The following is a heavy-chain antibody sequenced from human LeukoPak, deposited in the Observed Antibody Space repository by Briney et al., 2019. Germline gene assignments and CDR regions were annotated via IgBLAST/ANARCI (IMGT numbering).Heavy chain of an antibody. CDR1: GGTFGSYA. CDR3: ARDERPIYYDILTGYSYYYYGMDV. J-gene: IGHJ6*02. V-gene: IGHV1-69*04. CDR2: IIPILGIA. Sequence: SVKVSCKASGGTFGSYAISWVRQAPGQGLEWMGRIIPILGIANYAQKFQGRVTITADKSTSTAYMELSSLRSEDTAVYYCARDERPIYYDILTGYSYYYYGMDVWGQGTTVTVSS. D-gene: IGHD3-9*01.